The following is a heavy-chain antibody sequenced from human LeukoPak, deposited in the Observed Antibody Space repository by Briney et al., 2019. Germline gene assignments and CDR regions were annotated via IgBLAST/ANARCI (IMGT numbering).Heavy chain of an antibody. CDR3: ARSSSSDYYYYYYMDV. D-gene: IGHD6-6*01. J-gene: IGHJ6*03. CDR1: GGTFSSYA. Sequence: ASVNVSFKASGGTFSSYAISWVRQAPGQGLGWVGGIIPIFGTANDAQKFQGRVMITTDESTSTAYMELSSLRSEDTAVYYCARSSSSDYYYYYYMDVWGKGTTVTVSS. CDR2: IIPIFGTA. V-gene: IGHV1-69*05.